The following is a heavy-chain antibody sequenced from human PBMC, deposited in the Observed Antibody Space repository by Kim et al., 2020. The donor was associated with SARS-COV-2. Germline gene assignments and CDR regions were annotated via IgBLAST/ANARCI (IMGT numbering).Heavy chain of an antibody. J-gene: IGHJ4*02. CDR3: ARANNFNY. D-gene: IGHD7-27*01. Sequence: GGSLRLSCVASGFTFSTYWMSWVRQAPGKGLEWVANIKYDGSEKYYVDPAKGRFTISRDNAKNSLYLEMNSLRDEDTAVYYCARANNFNYWGQGTLVTVS. CDR2: IKYDGSEK. CDR1: GFTFSTYW. V-gene: IGHV3-7*03.